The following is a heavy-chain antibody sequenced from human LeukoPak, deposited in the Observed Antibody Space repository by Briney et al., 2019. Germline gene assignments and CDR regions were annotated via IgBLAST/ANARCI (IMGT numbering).Heavy chain of an antibody. J-gene: IGHJ4*02. Sequence: GSLRLSCAASGFTFSSYAIHWVRQAPGKGLEWVAFIRYDGSDKYYADSVKGRFTISRDNSKNTLYLQMNSLRVDDTAVYYCAKDLTTVTTQGDYWGQGTLVTVSS. CDR2: IRYDGSDK. CDR1: GFTFSSYA. D-gene: IGHD4-17*01. CDR3: AKDLTTVTTQGDY. V-gene: IGHV3-30*02.